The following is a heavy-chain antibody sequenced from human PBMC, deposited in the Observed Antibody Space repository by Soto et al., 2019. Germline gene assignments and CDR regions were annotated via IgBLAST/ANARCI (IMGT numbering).Heavy chain of an antibody. D-gene: IGHD5-18*01. CDR3: ASGIQLWLRRINNGYSG. J-gene: IGHJ4*02. Sequence: QVQLVQSGAEVKKPESSVKVSCKAPGGTFSTYVISWVRQAPGQGLEWMGGIIPMFGTANYAQRFQDRVTITADESTNTVYMELSSLRSEDTAVYFCASGIQLWLRRINNGYSGWGQGTLVNVSS. CDR1: GGTFSTYV. V-gene: IGHV1-69*12. CDR2: IIPMFGTA.